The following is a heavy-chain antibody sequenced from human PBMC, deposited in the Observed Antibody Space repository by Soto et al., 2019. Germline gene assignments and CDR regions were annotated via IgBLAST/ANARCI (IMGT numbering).Heavy chain of an antibody. CDR2: INVYNGNT. J-gene: IGHJ5*02. D-gene: IGHD3-10*01. CDR1: GYTFTNYG. CDR3: ARGVGSGSYYNQYNWFDP. Sequence: ASVKVSCKASGYTFTNYGISWVRQAPGQGLEWMGWINVYNGNTKYAQKVQGRVTMTTDTSTSTAYMELRSLRSDDTAVYYCARGVGSGSYYNQYNWFDPWGQGTLVPSP. V-gene: IGHV1-18*01.